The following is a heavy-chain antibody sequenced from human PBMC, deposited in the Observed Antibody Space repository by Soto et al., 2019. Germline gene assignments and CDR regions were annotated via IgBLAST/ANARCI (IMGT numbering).Heavy chain of an antibody. CDR2: IYYSGST. CDR1: GGSISSYY. V-gene: IGHV4-59*01. J-gene: IGHJ3*02. Sequence: PSETLSLTCTVSGGSISSYYWSWIRQPPGKGLEWIGYIYYSGSTNYNPSLKSRVTISVDTSKNQFSLKLSSVTAADTAVYYCATSERREESYDAFDIWGQGTMVTVSS. CDR3: ATSERREESYDAFDI.